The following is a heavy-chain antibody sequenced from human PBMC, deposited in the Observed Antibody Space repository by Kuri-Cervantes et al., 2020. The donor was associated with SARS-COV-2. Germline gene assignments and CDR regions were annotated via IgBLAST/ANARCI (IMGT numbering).Heavy chain of an antibody. CDR3: ARRNDFWSGAYIDY. Sequence: GGSLRLSCAASGFTFSSYEMNWVRQAPGKGLEWVSYISSSGSTIYYADSVKGRFTTSRDNAKNSLYLQMNSLRAEDTAVYYCARRNDFWSGAYIDYWGQGTLVTVSS. J-gene: IGHJ4*02. CDR1: GFTFSSYE. CDR2: ISSSGSTI. D-gene: IGHD3-3*01. V-gene: IGHV3-48*03.